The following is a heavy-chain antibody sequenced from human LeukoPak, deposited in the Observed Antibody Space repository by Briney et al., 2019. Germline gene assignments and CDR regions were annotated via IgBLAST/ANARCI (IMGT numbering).Heavy chain of an antibody. V-gene: IGHV1-18*01. CDR1: GFTFGAFG. D-gene: IGHD3-10*01. Sequence: ASVRVSCKASGFTFGAFGISWVRQAPGQGLEWVGCISGYIAAANYAQKFQDRVTMTTDRSTSTAYLELVSLRPDDTAVYYCARGKDSYYHGADVWGQGTTVTVSS. J-gene: IGHJ6*02. CDR3: ARGKDSYYHGADV. CDR2: ISGYIAAA.